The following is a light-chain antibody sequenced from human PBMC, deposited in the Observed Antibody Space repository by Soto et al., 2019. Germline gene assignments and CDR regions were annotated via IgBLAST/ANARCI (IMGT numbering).Light chain of an antibody. J-gene: IGKJ1*01. CDR1: QSVSST. CDR2: GAS. V-gene: IGKV3-15*01. CDR3: QQYNNWPRT. Sequence: EIVMTQSPANLSVSPGERATLSCRASQSVSSTLAWYQQKPGQAPMLLIYGASTRATGIPATFSGSGSGTEFTLTISSLQSEDFAVYYCQQYNNWPRTFGQGTKVEIK.